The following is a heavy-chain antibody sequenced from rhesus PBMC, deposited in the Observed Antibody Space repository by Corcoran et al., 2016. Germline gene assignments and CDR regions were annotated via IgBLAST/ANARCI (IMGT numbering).Heavy chain of an antibody. CDR1: GFTFSSYD. Sequence: EVQLVESGGGLVQPGGSLRLSCAASGFTFSSYDMSWVRQAPGKGLEWFSYISYTGKTNYYADSVKGRFTISRDNAKNSLSLQMSSLRPEDTAVYYCRGGNWEVDYWGQGVLVTVSS. J-gene: IGHJ4*01. D-gene: IGHD6-25*01. V-gene: IGHV3-136*01. CDR3: RGGNWEVDY. CDR2: ISYTGKTN.